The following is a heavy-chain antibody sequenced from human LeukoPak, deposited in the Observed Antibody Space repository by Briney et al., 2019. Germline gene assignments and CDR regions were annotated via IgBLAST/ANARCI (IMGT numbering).Heavy chain of an antibody. V-gene: IGHV3-48*01. J-gene: IGHJ4*02. CDR2: ISTDSGTL. Sequence: GSLRLSCASSGFTFSAYHMNWVRQAPGKGLEWISFISTDSGTLYYADSVKGRFTISRDNSKNTLYLQMNSLRAEDTAVYYCANEIRPNDYWGQGTQVTVSS. CDR3: ANEIRPNDY. D-gene: IGHD4-17*01. CDR1: GFTFSAYH.